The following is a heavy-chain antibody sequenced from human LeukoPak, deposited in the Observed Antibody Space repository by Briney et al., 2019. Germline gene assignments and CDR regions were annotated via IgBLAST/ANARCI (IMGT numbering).Heavy chain of an antibody. CDR2: INHSGST. D-gene: IGHD3-10*01. CDR3: ARSYGSGSYYNRRDRFDP. Sequence: PSETLSLTCAAYGGSFSGYYWSWIRQPPGKGLEWIGEINHSGSTNYNPSLKSRVTISVDTSKNQFSLKLSSVTAADTAVYYCARSYGSGSYYNRRDRFDPWGQGTLVTVSS. V-gene: IGHV4-34*01. J-gene: IGHJ5*02. CDR1: GGSFSGYY.